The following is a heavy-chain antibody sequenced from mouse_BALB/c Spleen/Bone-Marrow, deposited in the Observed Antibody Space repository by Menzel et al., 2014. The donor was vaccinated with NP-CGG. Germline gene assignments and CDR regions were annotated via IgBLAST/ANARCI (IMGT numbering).Heavy chain of an antibody. CDR1: GFTFSSFG. D-gene: IGHD1-2*01. Sequence: EVKLMESGGGLVQPGGSRKLSCAASGFTFSSFGMHWIRQAPEKGLEWVEYINGGSNTIYYADTVKGRFTISRDNPKNTLFLQMTSLRSEDTAMYFCARGTTALRYFDVWGAGTTVTVSS. J-gene: IGHJ1*01. CDR3: ARGTTALRYFDV. CDR2: INGGSNTI. V-gene: IGHV5-17*02.